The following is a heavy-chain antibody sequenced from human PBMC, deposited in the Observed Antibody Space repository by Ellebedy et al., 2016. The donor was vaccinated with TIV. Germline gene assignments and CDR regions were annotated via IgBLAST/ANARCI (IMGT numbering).Heavy chain of an antibody. CDR2: ISSSSTYI. D-gene: IGHD2/OR15-2a*01. V-gene: IGHV3-21*04. Sequence: GESLKISCAASGFSFTSYSMIWVRQAPGKGLEWVSSISSSSTYIYYADSVKGRFTISRDNSKNTVYLQMNSLRAEDTAVYYCARGVLSGYWGQGTLVTVSS. CDR3: ARGVLSGY. CDR1: GFSFTSYS. J-gene: IGHJ4*02.